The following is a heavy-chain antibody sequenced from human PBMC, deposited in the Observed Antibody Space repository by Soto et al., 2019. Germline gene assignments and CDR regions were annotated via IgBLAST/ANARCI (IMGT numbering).Heavy chain of an antibody. J-gene: IGHJ6*02. CDR2: IYHSGST. Sequence: LSLTCAVSGGSISSGGYSWSWIRQPPGKGLEWIGYIYHSGSTYYNPSLKSRVTISVDRSKNQFSLKLSSVTAADTAVYYCARAGSGSYDYYYYGMDVWGQGTTVTVSS. D-gene: IGHD3-10*01. CDR3: ARAGSGSYDYYYYGMDV. V-gene: IGHV4-30-2*01. CDR1: GGSISSGGYS.